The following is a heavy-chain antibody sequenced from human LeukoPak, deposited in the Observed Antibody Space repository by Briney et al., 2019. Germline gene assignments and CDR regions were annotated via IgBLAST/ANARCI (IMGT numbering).Heavy chain of an antibody. CDR2: IYDSGST. J-gene: IGHJ4*02. V-gene: IGHV4-59*01. CDR3: ARGGRGYSYGWD. D-gene: IGHD5-18*01. CDR1: GDSISRYY. Sequence: SETLSLTCTVSGDSISRYYWSWIRQPPGKGLEWIGYIYDSGSTNYNSSLKSRVTISVDTSKNQFSLRLSSVTAADTAVYYCARGGRGYSYGWDWGQGTLVTVSS.